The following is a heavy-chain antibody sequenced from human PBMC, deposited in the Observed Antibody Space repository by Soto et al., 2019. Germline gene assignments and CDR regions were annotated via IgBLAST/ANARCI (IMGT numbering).Heavy chain of an antibody. V-gene: IGHV4-39*01. D-gene: IGHD2-2*01. J-gene: IGHJ4*02. Sequence: SETLSLTCTVSGGSISSSSYYWGWIRQPPGKGLEWIGSIYYSGSTYYNPSLKSRVTISVDTSKNQFSLKLSSVTAADTAVYYCARQGYCSSTSCYAGGDYFDYWGQGTLVTVSS. CDR1: GGSISSSSYY. CDR3: ARQGYCSSTSCYAGGDYFDY. CDR2: IYYSGST.